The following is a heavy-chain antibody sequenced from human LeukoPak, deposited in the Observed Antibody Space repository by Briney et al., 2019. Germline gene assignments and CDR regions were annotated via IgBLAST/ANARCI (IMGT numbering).Heavy chain of an antibody. Sequence: GGSLRLSCAASGFTFSSYSMNWVRQAPGKGLEWVSYISSSSSTIYYADSVKGRFTISRDNAKNSLYLQMNSLRAEDTAVYYCARLLYGYFDYWGQGTLVTVSS. J-gene: IGHJ4*02. CDR1: GFTFSSYS. V-gene: IGHV3-48*04. D-gene: IGHD3-3*01. CDR3: ARLLYGYFDY. CDR2: ISSSSSTI.